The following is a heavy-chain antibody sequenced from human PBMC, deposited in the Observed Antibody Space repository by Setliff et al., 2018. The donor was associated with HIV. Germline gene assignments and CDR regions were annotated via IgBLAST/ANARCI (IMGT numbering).Heavy chain of an antibody. Sequence: SETLSLTCAVYGGSLSGYYWGWIRQPPGKGLEWIGSIFYSGITYYNPSLKSRVSISVDTSKNQFSLNLTSVTAADTAVYYCARSKTFYDFWGGYYTHGAFKIWGLGTMVTVSS. V-gene: IGHV4-39*01. D-gene: IGHD3-3*01. CDR3: ARSKTFYDFWGGYYTHGAFKI. CDR1: GGSLSGYY. J-gene: IGHJ3*02. CDR2: IFYSGIT.